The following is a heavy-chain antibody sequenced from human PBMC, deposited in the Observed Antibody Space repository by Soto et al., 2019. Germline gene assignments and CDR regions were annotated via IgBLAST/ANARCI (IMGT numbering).Heavy chain of an antibody. J-gene: IGHJ4*02. CDR2: IRVKTKTYAT. V-gene: IGHV3-73*01. CDR1: GFNFSGSA. Sequence: EVQLVESEGGLVQPGGSLKVSCTGFGFNFSGSALHWVRQPSGKGLEWVGRIRVKTKTYATSYATSVQGRFFLSRDNSKNTAYLQMNSLRDDDTGVYYCTGRGGDSLLDIWVPGTLVTVSS. D-gene: IGHD4-17*01. CDR3: TGRGGDSLLDI.